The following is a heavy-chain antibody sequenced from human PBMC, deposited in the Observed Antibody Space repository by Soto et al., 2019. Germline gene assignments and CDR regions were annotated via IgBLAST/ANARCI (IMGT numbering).Heavy chain of an antibody. CDR2: IWYDGSNK. V-gene: IGHV3-33*01. Sequence: QVQLVESGGGVVQPGRSLRLSCAASGFTFSSYGMHWVRQAPGKGLEWVAVIWYDGSNKYYADSVKGRFTISRDNSKNTLYLQMNSLRAEDTAVYYCATGYSSGWSLDYWGQGTLVTVSS. CDR1: GFTFSSYG. D-gene: IGHD6-19*01. CDR3: ATGYSSGWSLDY. J-gene: IGHJ4*02.